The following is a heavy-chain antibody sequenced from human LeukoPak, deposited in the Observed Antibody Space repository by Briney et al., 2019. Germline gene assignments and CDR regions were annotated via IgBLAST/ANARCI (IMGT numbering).Heavy chain of an antibody. Sequence: PGGSLRLSCAASGFTFGDYYMSWIRQAPGKWLEWVSGIGPGGDKTYCADSVKGRFTISRDNSKNTLYLQMNSLRAEDTAVYYCAKDLTMVRGVIVDYWGQGTLVTVSS. CDR1: GFTFGDYY. D-gene: IGHD3-10*01. CDR2: IGPGGDKT. CDR3: AKDLTMVRGVIVDY. J-gene: IGHJ4*02. V-gene: IGHV3-23*01.